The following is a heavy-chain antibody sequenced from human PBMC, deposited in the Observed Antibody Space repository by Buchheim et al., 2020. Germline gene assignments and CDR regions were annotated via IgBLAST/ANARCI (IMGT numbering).Heavy chain of an antibody. J-gene: IGHJ4*02. V-gene: IGHV3-30*18. Sequence: QVQLVESGGGVVQPGRSLRLSCAASGFTFSSYGMHWVRQAPGKGLEWVAVISYDGSNKYYAVSVKGRFTIYRDNSKNTLYLQMNSLRAEDTAVYYCANLVDTAMVQYFDYWGQGTL. CDR2: ISYDGSNK. D-gene: IGHD5-18*01. CDR1: GFTFSSYG. CDR3: ANLVDTAMVQYFDY.